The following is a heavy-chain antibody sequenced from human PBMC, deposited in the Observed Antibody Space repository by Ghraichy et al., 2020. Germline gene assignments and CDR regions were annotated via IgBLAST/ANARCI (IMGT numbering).Heavy chain of an antibody. J-gene: IGHJ4*02. CDR1: NDSISNSNYY. V-gene: IGHV4-39*01. Sequence: SETLSLTCTVSNDSISNSNYYWGWIRQPPGQGLEWIGSIYESGKTNYSPSLKSLVTMSAGTPKNQFSLRLSSVTAADTALYYCARSNNGYRLNCFDSWGQGILVTVSA. CDR2: IYESGKT. D-gene: IGHD5-24*01. CDR3: ARSNNGYRLNCFDS.